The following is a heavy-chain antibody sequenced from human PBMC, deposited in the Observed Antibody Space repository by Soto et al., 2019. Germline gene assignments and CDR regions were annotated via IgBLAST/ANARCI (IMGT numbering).Heavy chain of an antibody. Sequence: PSETLSLTCTVSGCSISSYYWSWIRQPAGKGLEWIGRIYTSGSTNYNPSLKSRVTMSVDTSKNQFSLKLSSVTAADTAVYYCARDRETYYDFWSGYSTPRYYYGMDVWGQGTTVTVSS. J-gene: IGHJ6*02. CDR1: GCSISSYY. D-gene: IGHD3-3*01. CDR3: ARDRETYYDFWSGYSTPRYYYGMDV. V-gene: IGHV4-4*07. CDR2: IYTSGST.